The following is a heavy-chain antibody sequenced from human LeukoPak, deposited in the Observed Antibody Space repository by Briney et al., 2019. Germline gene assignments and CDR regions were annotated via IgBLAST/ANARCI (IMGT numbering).Heavy chain of an antibody. Sequence: SVKVSCKASGGTFSSYAISWVRQAPGQGLEWMGGIIPIFGTANYAQKFQGRVTITTDESTSTAYMELSSLRSEDTAVCYCATYSNYNPEHDAFDIWGQGTMVTVSS. D-gene: IGHD4-11*01. CDR2: IIPIFGTA. CDR1: GGTFSSYA. J-gene: IGHJ3*02. CDR3: ATYSNYNPEHDAFDI. V-gene: IGHV1-69*05.